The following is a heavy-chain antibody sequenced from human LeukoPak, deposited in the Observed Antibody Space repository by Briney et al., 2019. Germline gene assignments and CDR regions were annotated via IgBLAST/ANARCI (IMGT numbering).Heavy chain of an antibody. Sequence: ASVKVSCKASGYTFTNYAMHWVRQAPGQRFEWMGWINAGNGDTKYSQKFQGRVTITRDTSASTAYMELSSLRSEDTAVYYCARAGYCTSTSCYANDYWGQGTLVTVSS. CDR3: ARAGYCTSTSCYANDY. CDR2: INAGNGDT. J-gene: IGHJ4*02. V-gene: IGHV1-3*01. D-gene: IGHD2-2*01. CDR1: GYTFTNYA.